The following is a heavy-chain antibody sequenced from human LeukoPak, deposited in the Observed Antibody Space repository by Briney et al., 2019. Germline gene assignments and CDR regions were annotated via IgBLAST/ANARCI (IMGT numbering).Heavy chain of an antibody. D-gene: IGHD3/OR15-3a*01. V-gene: IGHV1-24*01. J-gene: IGHJ4*02. CDR3: ATEGLGTGSSPYYFDY. CDR1: GYTFTSYG. CDR2: FDPEDGET. Sequence: ASVKVSCKASGYTFTSYGISWVRQAPGQGLEWMGGFDPEDGETIYAQKFQGRVTMTKDTSTDTAYMELSSLRSEDTAVYYCATEGLGTGSSPYYFDYWGQGTLVTVSS.